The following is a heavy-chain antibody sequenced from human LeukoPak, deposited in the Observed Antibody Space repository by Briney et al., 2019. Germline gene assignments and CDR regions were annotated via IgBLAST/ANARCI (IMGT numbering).Heavy chain of an antibody. CDR2: IYYRGST. V-gene: IGHV4-59*08. D-gene: IGHD3-22*01. Sequence: PSETLSLTCTVSVGSISSYYWSWIRQPPGKGREWIGYIYYRGSTNYNPSPKSRVTISVDKSKNQVSLKLSSVTAADTAVYYCARHKNYYDSSGYYYELDYWGQGTLVTVSS. CDR3: ARHKNYYDSSGYYYELDY. CDR1: VGSISSYY. J-gene: IGHJ4*02.